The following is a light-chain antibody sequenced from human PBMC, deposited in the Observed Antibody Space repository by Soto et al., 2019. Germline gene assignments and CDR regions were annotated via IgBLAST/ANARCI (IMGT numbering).Light chain of an antibody. Sequence: EIVLTQSPGTLSLSPGERATLSCRASQSVSSSYLAWYQQKPGQAPRLLIYGASSRPTGIPDRFSGSGSGTDFTITISRLEPEDFAVYYCQQYGSSPMYTFGQRTKLEIK. V-gene: IGKV3-20*01. CDR3: QQYGSSPMYT. J-gene: IGKJ2*01. CDR1: QSVSSSY. CDR2: GAS.